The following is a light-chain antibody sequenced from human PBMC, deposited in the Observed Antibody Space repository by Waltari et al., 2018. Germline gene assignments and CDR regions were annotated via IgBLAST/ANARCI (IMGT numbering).Light chain of an antibody. CDR1: QSIARN. CDR2: GAS. J-gene: IGKJ2*01. Sequence: EVLMTQSPATLSVSPGERATLSCRASQSIARNLAWYQQKPGQAPRLLIYGASTRATDVPGRFSGSGSGTEFTLTISSLQSEDFAVYYCQQYNNWRTFGQGTKLEIK. CDR3: QQYNNWRT. V-gene: IGKV3-15*01.